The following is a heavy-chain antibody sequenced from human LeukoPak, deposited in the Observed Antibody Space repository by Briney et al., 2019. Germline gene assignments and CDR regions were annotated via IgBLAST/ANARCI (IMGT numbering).Heavy chain of an antibody. CDR2: IYHSGST. Sequence: SQTLSLTCAVSGGSISSGGYSCSWIRQPPGKGLEWIGYIYHSGSTYYNPSLKSRVTISVDRSKNQFSLKLSSVTAADTAVYYCARGPYCGGDCYLFDPWGQGTLVTVSS. CDR3: ARGPYCGGDCYLFDP. CDR1: GGSISSGGYS. D-gene: IGHD2-21*02. V-gene: IGHV4-30-2*01. J-gene: IGHJ5*02.